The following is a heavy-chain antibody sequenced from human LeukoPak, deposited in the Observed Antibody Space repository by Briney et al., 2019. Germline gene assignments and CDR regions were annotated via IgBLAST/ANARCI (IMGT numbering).Heavy chain of an antibody. Sequence: PSETLSLTCTVSGGSISSSSYYWGWIRQPPGKGLEWIGSIYYSGSTYYNPSLKSRVTISVDTSKNQFSLKLSSVTAADTAVYYCARGSSGWYVGFDYWGQGTLVTVSS. D-gene: IGHD6-19*01. CDR2: IYYSGST. V-gene: IGHV4-39*01. J-gene: IGHJ4*02. CDR1: GGSISSSSYY. CDR3: ARGSSGWYVGFDY.